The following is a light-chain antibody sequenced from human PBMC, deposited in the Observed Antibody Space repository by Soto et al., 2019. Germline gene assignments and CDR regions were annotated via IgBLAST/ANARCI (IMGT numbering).Light chain of an antibody. J-gene: IGLJ2*01. CDR2: RNN. Sequence: QPVLTQPPSASGTPGQRVTISCSGSSSNIGSNYVYWYQQLPGTAPKLLIYRNNQRPSGVPDRSSGSKSGTSASLAISGLRSEDEADYYCAAWADSLSGVVFGGGTKLTVL. V-gene: IGLV1-47*01. CDR3: AAWADSLSGVV. CDR1: SSNIGSNY.